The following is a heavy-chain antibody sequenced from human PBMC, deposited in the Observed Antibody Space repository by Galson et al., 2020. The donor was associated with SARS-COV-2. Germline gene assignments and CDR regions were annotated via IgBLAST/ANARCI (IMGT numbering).Heavy chain of an antibody. CDR2: INHSGST. Sequence: SETLSLTCAVYGGSFSGYYWSWIRQPPGKGLEWIGEINHSGSTNYNPSLKSRVAISVDTSKNQFSLKLSSVTAADTAVYYCASWKQLAYWGQGTLVTVSS. CDR3: ASWKQLAY. CDR1: GGSFSGYY. J-gene: IGHJ4*02. V-gene: IGHV4-34*01. D-gene: IGHD6-6*01.